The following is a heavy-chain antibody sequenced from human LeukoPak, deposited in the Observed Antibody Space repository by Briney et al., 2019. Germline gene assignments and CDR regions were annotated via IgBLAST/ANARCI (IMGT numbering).Heavy chain of an antibody. J-gene: IGHJ4*02. D-gene: IGHD1-14*01. CDR3: ARTPSLARSYFDY. V-gene: IGHV1-69*13. CDR2: IIPIFGTA. CDR1: GYTFTSYY. Sequence: GASVKVSCKASGYTFTSYYMHWVRQAPGQGLEWMGGIIPIFGTANYAQKFQGRVTITADESTSTAYMEVSSLRSEDTAVYYCARTPSLARSYFDYWGQGTLVTVSS.